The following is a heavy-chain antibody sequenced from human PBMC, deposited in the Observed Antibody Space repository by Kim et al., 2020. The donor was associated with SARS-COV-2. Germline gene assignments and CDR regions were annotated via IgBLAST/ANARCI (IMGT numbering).Heavy chain of an antibody. CDR3: AREASSGLAVAYYFDY. J-gene: IGHJ4*02. CDR2: ISSSSSYI. D-gene: IGHD6-19*01. Sequence: GGSLRLSCAASGFTFSSYSMNWVRQAPGKGLEWVSSISSSSSYIYYADSVKGRFTISRDNAKNSLYLQMNSLRAEDTAVYYCAREASSGLAVAYYFDYWGQGTLVTVSS. V-gene: IGHV3-21*01. CDR1: GFTFSSYS.